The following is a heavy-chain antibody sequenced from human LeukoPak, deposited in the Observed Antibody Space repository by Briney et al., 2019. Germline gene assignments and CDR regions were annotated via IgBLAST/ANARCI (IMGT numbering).Heavy chain of an antibody. V-gene: IGHV3-21*01. CDR2: ISSSSSYI. CDR3: ARAYGSGSYYNLNDY. J-gene: IGHJ4*02. Sequence: GGSLRFSCAASGFTFSSYSMNWVRQSPGKGLEWVSSISSSSSYIYYADSVKGRFTISRDNAKNSLYLQMNSLRAEDTAVYYCARAYGSGSYYNLNDYWGQGTLVTVSS. CDR1: GFTFSSYS. D-gene: IGHD3-10*01.